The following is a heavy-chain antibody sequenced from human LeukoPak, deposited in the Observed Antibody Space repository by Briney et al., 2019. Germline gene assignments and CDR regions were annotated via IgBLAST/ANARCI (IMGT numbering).Heavy chain of an antibody. CDR3: ASQLGGTTFH. Sequence: KPSETLSHTCTVSGASISSYYWSWIRQPPGQGLEWIGYVHYSGITDYNPSLKSRVTISVDTSKSQFSLKLSSVTAADTAVYYCASQLGGTTFHWGQGTLITVSS. D-gene: IGHD1-1*01. J-gene: IGHJ4*02. CDR2: VHYSGIT. CDR1: GASISSYY. V-gene: IGHV4-59*03.